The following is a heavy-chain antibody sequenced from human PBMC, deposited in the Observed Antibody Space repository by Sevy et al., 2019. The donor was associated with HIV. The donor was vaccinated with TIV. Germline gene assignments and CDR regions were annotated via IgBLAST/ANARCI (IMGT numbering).Heavy chain of an antibody. V-gene: IGHV3-23*01. D-gene: IGHD6-19*01. J-gene: IGHJ4*02. CDR3: AKEWTLLSDWYGEFDY. Sequence: GGSLRLSCAASGFTFTNYGMHWVRQAPGKGLEWVSGISNSGANTYYADSVRDRFTVSRDNSKNTVYLQVNSLRAEDTAIYYCAKEWTLLSDWYGEFDYWGQGTLVTVSS. CDR2: ISNSGANT. CDR1: GFTFTNYG.